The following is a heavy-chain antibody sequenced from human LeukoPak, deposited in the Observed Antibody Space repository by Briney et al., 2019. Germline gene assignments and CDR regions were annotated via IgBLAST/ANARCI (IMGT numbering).Heavy chain of an antibody. Sequence: GGSLRLSCATSGFTFSSYVMSWVRQAPGKGLEWVSGINYDGAYTNYADSVKGRFTISRDNSKSTLYMQMNGLRAEDTAIYYCAKWGVDKGEWRHYVDYWGQGTLVIVSS. CDR2: INYDGAYT. J-gene: IGHJ4*02. CDR1: GFTFSSYV. D-gene: IGHD3-16*01. V-gene: IGHV3-23*01. CDR3: AKWGVDKGEWRHYVDY.